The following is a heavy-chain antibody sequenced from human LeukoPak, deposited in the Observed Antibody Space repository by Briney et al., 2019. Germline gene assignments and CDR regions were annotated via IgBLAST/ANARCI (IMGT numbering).Heavy chain of an antibody. V-gene: IGHV4-4*07. CDR2: IYTSGST. J-gene: IGHJ4*02. Sequence: SETLSLTCTVSGGSISSYYWSWIRQPAGKGLEWIGRIYTSGSTNYNPSLKSRVTMSVDTSKNQFSLKLSSVTAADTAVYYCARLRELGTYYYDSSGYYYFDYWGQGTLVTVSS. CDR3: ARLRELGTYYYDSSGYYYFDY. D-gene: IGHD3-22*01. CDR1: GGSISSYY.